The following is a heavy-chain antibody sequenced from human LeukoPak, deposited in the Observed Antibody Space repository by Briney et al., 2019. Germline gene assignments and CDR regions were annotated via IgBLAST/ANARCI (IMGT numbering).Heavy chain of an antibody. CDR1: GFTFSSYA. CDR3: AKGSGYNTYYFDY. J-gene: IGHJ4*02. Sequence: HPGGSLRLSCAASGFTFSSYAMSWVRQAPGKGLEWVSAISGSGGSTYYADSVKGRFTISRDNSKNTLYLQMNSLRAEDTAVYYCAKGSGYNTYYFDYWGQGTLVTVSS. CDR2: ISGSGGST. V-gene: IGHV3-23*01. D-gene: IGHD5-12*01.